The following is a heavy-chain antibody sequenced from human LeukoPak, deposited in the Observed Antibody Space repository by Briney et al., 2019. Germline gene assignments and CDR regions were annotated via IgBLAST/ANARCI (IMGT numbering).Heavy chain of an antibody. CDR2: IKQDGSEK. V-gene: IGHV3-7*01. D-gene: IGHD2-21*02. CDR3: ARIANVAYCGGDCYSDYFDY. CDR1: GFTFSSYW. Sequence: GGSLRLSCAASGFTFSSYWMSRVRQAPGKGLEWVANIKQDGSEKYYVDSVKGRFTISRDNAKNSLYLQMNSLRAEDTAVYYCARIANVAYCGGDCYSDYFDYWGQGTLVTVSS. J-gene: IGHJ4*02.